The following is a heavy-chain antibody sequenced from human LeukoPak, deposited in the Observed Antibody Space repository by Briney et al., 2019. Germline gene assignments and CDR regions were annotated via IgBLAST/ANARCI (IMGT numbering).Heavy chain of an antibody. J-gene: IGHJ5*02. CDR1: GFTSSIYT. CDR3: ARVEGGRGGVPDL. D-gene: IGHD5-24*01. CDR2: FGTTGGST. Sequence: SGGSLRLSCAASGFTSSIYTMTWVRQTQGKGLEWVSAFGTTGGSTYYADSVKGRFTISRDNSKNTLYLQMSSLRAEDTAIYYCARVEGGRGGVPDLWGQGTLVTASS. V-gene: IGHV3-23*01.